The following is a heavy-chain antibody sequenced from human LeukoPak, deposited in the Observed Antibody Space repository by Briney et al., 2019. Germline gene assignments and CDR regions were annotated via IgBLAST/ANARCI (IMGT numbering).Heavy chain of an antibody. J-gene: IGHJ4*02. CDR1: GFTFSSYS. D-gene: IGHD3-10*01. CDR2: ISSSSSTI. CDR3: AKVAPPARITMVRGVIY. Sequence: GGSLRLSCAASGFTFSSYSMNWVRQAPGKGLEWVSYISSSSSTIYYADSVKGRFTISRDNAKNTLYLQMNSLRAEDTAVYYCAKVAPPARITMVRGVIYWGQGTLVTVSS. V-gene: IGHV3-48*04.